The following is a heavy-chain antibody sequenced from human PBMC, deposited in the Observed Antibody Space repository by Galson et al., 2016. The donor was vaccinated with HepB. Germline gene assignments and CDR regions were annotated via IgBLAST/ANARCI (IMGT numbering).Heavy chain of an antibody. Sequence: SLRLSCAASGFPFSSYAMSWVRQAPGKGLEWVSAVSGSGFITYYADSVKGRYIISRANSKNTLYLQINSLRADDTAVYYCARELVIIGTTHWFDPWGQGTLVTVSS. V-gene: IGHV3-23*01. CDR1: GFPFSSYA. CDR3: ARELVIIGTTHWFDP. J-gene: IGHJ5*02. CDR2: VSGSGFIT. D-gene: IGHD3-3*01.